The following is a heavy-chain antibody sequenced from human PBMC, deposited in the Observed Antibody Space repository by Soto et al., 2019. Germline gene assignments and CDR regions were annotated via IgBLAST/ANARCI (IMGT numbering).Heavy chain of an antibody. CDR1: GFTFSSYA. V-gene: IGHV3-30-3*01. Sequence: GGSLRLSCAASGFTFSSYAMHWVRQAPGKGLEWVAVISYDGSNKYYADSVKGRFTTSRDNSNKTLYLHMNSLRGDDTAVYYCAIDPLTMTTVVKGGYFDYWGQGTLVTVSS. D-gene: IGHD4-17*01. CDR2: ISYDGSNK. CDR3: AIDPLTMTTVVKGGYFDY. J-gene: IGHJ4*02.